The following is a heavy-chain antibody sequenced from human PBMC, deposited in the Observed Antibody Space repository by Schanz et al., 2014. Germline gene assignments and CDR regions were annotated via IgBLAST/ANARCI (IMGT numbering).Heavy chain of an antibody. V-gene: IGHV3-53*01. J-gene: IGHJ4*02. D-gene: IGHD6-19*01. CDR3: AKDGVEAVATL. CDR2: VYMSAAST. Sequence: EVQLVESGGGLIQPGGSLRLSCAVSGFTVSSNYMSWVRQAPGKGLEWVSTVYMSAASTRYADSVKGRFIISRDSSKNTLYLQMNSLRVDDTAVYYCAKDGVEAVATLWGQGTRVAVSS. CDR1: GFTVSSNY.